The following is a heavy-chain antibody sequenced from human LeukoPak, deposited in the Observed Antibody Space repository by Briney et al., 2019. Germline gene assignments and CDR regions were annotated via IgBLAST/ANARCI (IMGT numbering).Heavy chain of an antibody. J-gene: IGHJ4*02. D-gene: IGHD6-13*01. V-gene: IGHV3-74*01. Sequence: QTGGSLTLSCAASGLTLSTYWMHWVSQGPGKGLVWVSCINSDGSRTTYADSVKGRFTISRDNAKNTLYLQMNTLRVEDTAVYYCARGSWSAADTNIDYWGQGTLVTVSS. CDR1: GLTLSTYW. CDR2: INSDGSRT. CDR3: ARGSWSAADTNIDY.